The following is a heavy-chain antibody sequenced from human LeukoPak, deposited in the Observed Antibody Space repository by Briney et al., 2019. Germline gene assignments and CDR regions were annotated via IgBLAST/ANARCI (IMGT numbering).Heavy chain of an antibody. Sequence: PSETLSLTCTVSGGSISTYYWSWIRRPPGKGLEWIAYTHASGPTNYNPSLKSRITISVDTSKNQFSPKLSSVTAADTAVYYCARHDAGIAARPFDNWGQGTLVTVSS. J-gene: IGHJ4*02. V-gene: IGHV4-4*09. CDR2: THASGPT. D-gene: IGHD6-6*01. CDR1: GGSISTYY. CDR3: ARHDAGIAARPFDN.